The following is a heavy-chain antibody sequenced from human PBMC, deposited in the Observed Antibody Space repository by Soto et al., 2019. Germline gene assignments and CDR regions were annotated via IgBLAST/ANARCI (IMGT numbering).Heavy chain of an antibody. J-gene: IGHJ4*02. V-gene: IGHV1-18*01. D-gene: IGHD3-3*01. CDR2: ISPYNGKT. Sequence: ASVKVSCKASGYTFTSYGISWVRQAPGQRLEWMGWISPYNGKTNYAQKFKGRVTMTEDTSTNTAYMELSSLRSEDTAVYYCATRDFWSGSTHYFDYWGQGTLVTVSS. CDR1: GYTFTSYG. CDR3: ATRDFWSGSTHYFDY.